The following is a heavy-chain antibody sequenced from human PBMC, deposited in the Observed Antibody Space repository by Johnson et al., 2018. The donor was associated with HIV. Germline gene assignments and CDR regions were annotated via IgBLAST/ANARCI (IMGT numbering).Heavy chain of an antibody. D-gene: IGHD2-15*01. CDR1: GFRFDQYG. J-gene: IGHJ3*02. CDR2: ISWNSGNI. CDR3: ARDPGVTPGAFDI. Sequence: EVQLVESGGGLVQPGRSLRLSCAASGFRFDQYGMHWVRQAPGKGPEWVSGISWNSGNIDYADSVKGRFTISRDNARSSLFLQMDSLRAEDTAVYYCARDPGVTPGAFDIWGQGTMVTVSS. V-gene: IGHV3-9*01.